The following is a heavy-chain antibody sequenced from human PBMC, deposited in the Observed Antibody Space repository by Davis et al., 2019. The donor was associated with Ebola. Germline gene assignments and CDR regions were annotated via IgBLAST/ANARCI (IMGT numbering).Heavy chain of an antibody. J-gene: IGHJ4*02. V-gene: IGHV3-30-3*01. CDR3: ARGRGYSYGYLDS. D-gene: IGHD5-18*01. CDR2: ISYDGNSK. CDR1: GFNFRNHA. Sequence: PGGSLRLSCTASGFNFRNHAIHWVRQAPGKGLEWVAVISYDGNSKYFTASVKGRFSISRDNSKNTLYLQVNSLRLEDTAVYFCARGRGYSYGYLDSWGQGTLVTVSS.